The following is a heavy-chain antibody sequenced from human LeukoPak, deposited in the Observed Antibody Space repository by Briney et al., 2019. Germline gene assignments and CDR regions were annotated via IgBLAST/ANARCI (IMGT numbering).Heavy chain of an antibody. CDR3: ARVSLRYFAGAFDI. D-gene: IGHD3-9*01. V-gene: IGHV3-74*01. Sequence: GGSLRLSCAASGFTFSRYWMSWVRQAPGKGLVWVSRINSDGINTSYADSVKGRFTISRDNAKNTLNLQMNSLRAEDTAVYYCARVSLRYFAGAFDIWGQGTMVTVSS. CDR2: INSDGINT. J-gene: IGHJ3*02. CDR1: GFTFSRYW.